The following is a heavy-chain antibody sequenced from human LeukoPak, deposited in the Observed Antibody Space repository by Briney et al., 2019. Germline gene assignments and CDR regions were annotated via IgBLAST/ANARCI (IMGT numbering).Heavy chain of an antibody. CDR1: GFTFSTSW. D-gene: IGHD3-16*01. CDR3: AKGDYFDY. V-gene: IGHV3-7*01. Sequence: GGSLRLSCAASGFTFSTSWMSWVRQAPGKGLEWVANIKEDGSEKWYMDSVKGRFTISRDNAKNSPYLQMNSLRAEDTAVFYCAKGDYFDYWGQGTLVTVSS. CDR2: IKEDGSEK. J-gene: IGHJ4*02.